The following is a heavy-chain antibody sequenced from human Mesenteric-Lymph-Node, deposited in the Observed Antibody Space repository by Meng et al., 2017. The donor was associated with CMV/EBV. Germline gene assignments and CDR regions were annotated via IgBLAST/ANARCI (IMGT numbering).Heavy chain of an antibody. D-gene: IGHD6-6*01. CDR1: GGTFSSYA. V-gene: IGHV1-69*05. J-gene: IGHJ4*02. CDR2: IIPIFGTA. CDR3: ARDGYSSSSGYFDY. Sequence: KASGGTFSSYAISWVRQAPGQGLEWMGGIIPIFGTANYAQKFQGRVTITTDESTSTAYMELSSLRSEDTAVYYCARDGYSSSSGYFDYWGQGTLVTVSS.